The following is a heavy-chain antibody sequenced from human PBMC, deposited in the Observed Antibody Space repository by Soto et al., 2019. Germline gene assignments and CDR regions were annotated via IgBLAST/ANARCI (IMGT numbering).Heavy chain of an antibody. Sequence: EVQLVESGGGLAQPGGSLRLSCADSGFTFRRYSMNWVRQAPGKGLEWVSYISSSSSNIYYADSVKGRFTISRDNAKNSLDLQMDSLRAEDTAVYYCARGVPGTYAMDVWGQGTTVTVSS. CDR2: ISSSSSNI. J-gene: IGHJ6*02. D-gene: IGHD1-26*01. CDR1: GFTFRRYS. CDR3: ARGVPGTYAMDV. V-gene: IGHV3-48*01.